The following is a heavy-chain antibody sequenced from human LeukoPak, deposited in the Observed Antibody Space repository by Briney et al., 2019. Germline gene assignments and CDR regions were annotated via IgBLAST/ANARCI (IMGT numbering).Heavy chain of an antibody. CDR1: GFTFDDYG. V-gene: IGHV3-20*04. CDR2: INWNGGST. D-gene: IGHD2-2*01. Sequence: GGSLRLFCAASGFTFDDYGMSWVRQAPGKGLEWVSGINWNGGSTGYADSVKGRFTISRDNAKNSLYLQMNSLRAADTALYYCARDIVVVPDEYYFDYWGQGTLVTVSS. J-gene: IGHJ4*02. CDR3: ARDIVVVPDEYYFDY.